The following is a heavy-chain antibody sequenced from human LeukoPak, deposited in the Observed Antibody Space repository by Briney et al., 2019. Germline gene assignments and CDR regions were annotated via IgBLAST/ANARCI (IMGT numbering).Heavy chain of an antibody. Sequence: SETLSLTCAVSGGSISSSNWWSWVRQPPGKGLEWIGEIYHSGSTNYNPSLKSRVTISVDTSKNQFSLKLSSVTAADTAVYYCATPISSNWYTFDPWGQGTLVTVSS. V-gene: IGHV4-4*02. CDR2: IYHSGST. CDR1: GGSISSSNW. CDR3: ATPISSNWYTFDP. D-gene: IGHD6-13*01. J-gene: IGHJ5*02.